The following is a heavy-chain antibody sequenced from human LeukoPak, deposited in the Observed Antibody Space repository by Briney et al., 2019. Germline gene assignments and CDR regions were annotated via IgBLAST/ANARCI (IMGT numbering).Heavy chain of an antibody. V-gene: IGHV1-8*03. D-gene: IGHD2-8*02. CDR2: MNPNSANT. Sequence: GASVKVSCKASGYTFNTYDINWVRQDTGQGLEWMGWMNPNSANTGYAQKFQGRVTLTRNTSISTAYMELNGLRSDDTAVYYCARARLVRGPVTPLYYFDYWGQGVLVTVSS. CDR3: ARARLVRGPVTPLYYFDY. CDR1: GYTFNTYD. J-gene: IGHJ4*02.